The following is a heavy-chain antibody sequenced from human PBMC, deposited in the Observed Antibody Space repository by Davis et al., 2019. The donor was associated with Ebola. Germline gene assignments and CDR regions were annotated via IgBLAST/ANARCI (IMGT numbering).Heavy chain of an antibody. Sequence: PGGSLRLSCKGSGYTFTSYWIAWVRQVPGKGLEWMGSIYPGDSETRYSPSFQGHVTISADKSISTAYLQWSSLKASDTAMYYCARHDSDIVAMTYGMDVWGQGTTVTVSS. D-gene: IGHD5-12*01. V-gene: IGHV5-51*01. CDR3: ARHDSDIVAMTYGMDV. J-gene: IGHJ6*02. CDR2: IYPGDSET. CDR1: GYTFTSYW.